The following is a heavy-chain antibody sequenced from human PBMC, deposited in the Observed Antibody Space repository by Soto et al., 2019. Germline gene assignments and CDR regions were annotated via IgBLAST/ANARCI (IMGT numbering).Heavy chain of an antibody. CDR1: GFTFSTYA. CDR2: ISVNGDST. V-gene: IGHV3-23*01. J-gene: IGHJ6*04. CDR3: ARAFYYCVWGV. Sequence: PGGSLRLSCVASGFTFSTYAMTWVRQAPGKGLIWVSAISVNGDSTYYADSVKGRFTISRDNSENTLHLQMNGLRVDDTAVYYCARAFYYCVWGVGGKGTTATVP.